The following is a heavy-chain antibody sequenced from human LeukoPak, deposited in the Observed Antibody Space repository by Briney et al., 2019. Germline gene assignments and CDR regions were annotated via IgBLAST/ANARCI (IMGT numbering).Heavy chain of an antibody. Sequence: PGGSLRLSCATSGFTFSSYAFHWVRQAPGKGLEWVATMSFDVNNKYYADSVRGRFTISRDNSKNTLYLQMNSLRAEDTAVYYCAREEFGKIYFDYWGQGTLVTVSS. J-gene: IGHJ4*02. CDR1: GFTFSSYA. D-gene: IGHD3-10*01. CDR2: MSFDVNNK. CDR3: AREEFGKIYFDY. V-gene: IGHV3-30*04.